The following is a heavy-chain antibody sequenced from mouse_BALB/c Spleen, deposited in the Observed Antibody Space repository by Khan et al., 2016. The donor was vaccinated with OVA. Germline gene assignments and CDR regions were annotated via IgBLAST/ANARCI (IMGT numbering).Heavy chain of an antibody. V-gene: IGHV3-2*02. CDR2: ISYSGRT. D-gene: IGHD1-1*01. Sequence: EVELQESGPGLVKPSQSLSLTCTVTGYSITSDYAWNWIRQFPGNKLEWVGYISYSGRTSYNQSLKSRISITRDTSKNQFFLQLSSVTTEDTATFYCARSVTITTVVATDFDYWGQGTTLTVSS. J-gene: IGHJ2*01. CDR1: GYSITSDYA. CDR3: ARSVTITTVVATDFDY.